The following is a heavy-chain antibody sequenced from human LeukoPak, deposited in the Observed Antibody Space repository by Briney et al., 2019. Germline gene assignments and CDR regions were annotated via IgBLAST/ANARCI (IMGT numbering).Heavy chain of an antibody. V-gene: IGHV4-59*01. CDR3: ARTPGGVGGGNDY. J-gene: IGHJ4*02. Sequence: PSETLSLPCTVSGGSISSYYWSWIRQPPGKGLEWIGYIYYSGSTNYNPSLKSRVTISVDTSKNQFSLKLSSVTAADTAVYYCARTPGGVGGGNDYWGQGTLVTVSS. CDR1: GGSISSYY. CDR2: IYYSGST. D-gene: IGHD3-16*01.